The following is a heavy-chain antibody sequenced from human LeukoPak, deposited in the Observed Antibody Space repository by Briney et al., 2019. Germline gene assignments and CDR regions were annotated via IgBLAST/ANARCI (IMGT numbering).Heavy chain of an antibody. V-gene: IGHV1-2*02. CDR3: ARNCGHNSKYFDL. CDR1: GYTFSDYF. CDR2: ISPEGGDT. J-gene: IGHJ4*02. D-gene: IGHD1-1*01. Sequence: ASVKVSCKASGYTFSDYFMHWVRQAPGQGLEWMGWISPEGGDTHYAQRFQGRVTMTRDTSISAAYMELTSLSSDDTAVYYCARNCGHNSKYFDLWGQGTLVTVSS.